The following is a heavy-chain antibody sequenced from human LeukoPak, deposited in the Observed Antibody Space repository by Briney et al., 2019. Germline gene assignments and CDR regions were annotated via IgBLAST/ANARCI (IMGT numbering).Heavy chain of an antibody. Sequence: PPETLSLTCTVSGGSISSYYWSWIRQPAGKGLEWIGRIYTSGSTNYNPSLKSRVTMSVDTSKNQFSLKLSSVTAADTAVYYCARVEYSSSRSWFDPWGQGTLLTASS. CDR3: ARVEYSSSRSWFDP. V-gene: IGHV4-4*07. J-gene: IGHJ5*02. CDR2: IYTSGST. CDR1: GGSISSYY. D-gene: IGHD6-6*01.